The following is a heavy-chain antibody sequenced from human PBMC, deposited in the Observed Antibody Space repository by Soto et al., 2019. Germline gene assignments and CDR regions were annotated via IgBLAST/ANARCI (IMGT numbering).Heavy chain of an antibody. V-gene: IGHV4-4*07. CDR3: ARARKTYYYDTGEFDY. D-gene: IGHD3-22*01. CDR2: VFPGGPT. J-gene: IGHJ4*02. Sequence: SETLSLTCTVSGDPITSYFWTWLRQPAGKGLEWIGHVFPGGPTSHNSSLKSRVSMSVDTSKNQFPLKLSSVTAADTAVYYCARARKTYYYDTGEFDYWGQGTLVTVSS. CDR1: GDPITSYF.